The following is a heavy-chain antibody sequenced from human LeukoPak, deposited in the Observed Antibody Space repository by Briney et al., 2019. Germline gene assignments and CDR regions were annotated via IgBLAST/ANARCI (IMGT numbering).Heavy chain of an antibody. J-gene: IGHJ4*02. Sequence: GGSLRLSCTASGVTFRSYAMSWVRQAPGKGLEWVSAISGSGGSTYYADSVKGRFTISRDNSKNTLYLQMNSLGAEDTAVYYCAKGGSGDYPYYVFDYWGQGTLVTVSS. V-gene: IGHV3-23*01. CDR3: AKGGSGDYPYYVFDY. CDR2: ISGSGGST. CDR1: GVTFRSYA. D-gene: IGHD3-22*01.